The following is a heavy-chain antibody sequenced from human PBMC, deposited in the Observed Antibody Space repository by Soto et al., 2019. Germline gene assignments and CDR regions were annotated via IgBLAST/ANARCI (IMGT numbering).Heavy chain of an antibody. CDR2: IGVYNGKT. CDR1: GYTFTKYV. Sequence: QEQLVQSGGEVKKPGASVRVSCKASGYTFTKYVITWVRQAPGQGLEWMGWIGVYNGKTNYARKLQCRVIMTADTSASTAYMELRSLRSDDTDVYYCSRARYCTSPSCYNHYYYGMDIWGQGTTVSVSS. J-gene: IGHJ6*02. V-gene: IGHV1-18*04. D-gene: IGHD2-2*02. CDR3: SRARYCTSPSCYNHYYYGMDI.